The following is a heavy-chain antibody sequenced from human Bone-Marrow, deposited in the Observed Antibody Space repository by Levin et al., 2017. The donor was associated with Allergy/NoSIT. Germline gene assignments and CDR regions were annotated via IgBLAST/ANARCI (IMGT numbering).Heavy chain of an antibody. Sequence: PSETLSLTCTVSGGSVSSGDCQWTWIRQSPGKGLEWVGSISHSGTTHYNPSLKSRISISVDASKNQFSLKLSSVTASDTAVYYCARDYYDSSGSYFRTFDYWGQGTLVTVSS. CDR3: ARDYYDSSGSYFRTFDY. J-gene: IGHJ4*02. CDR1: GGSVSSGDCQ. V-gene: IGHV4-30-4*01. D-gene: IGHD3-22*01. CDR2: ISHSGTT.